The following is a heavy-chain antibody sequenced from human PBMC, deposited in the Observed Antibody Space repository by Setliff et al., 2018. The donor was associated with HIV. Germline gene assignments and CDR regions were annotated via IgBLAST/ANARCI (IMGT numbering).Heavy chain of an antibody. CDR2: MSYDGNNK. V-gene: IGHV3-30*07. CDR3: AREGSVYCGGDCYIQH. J-gene: IGHJ1*01. D-gene: IGHD2-21*02. Sequence: PGGSLRLSCAASGFTFSRYGMHWVRQAPGKGLEWVAVMSYDGNNKYYADSVKGRFTISRDNAKNTLYLQMHSLRVEDTAVYYCAREGSVYCGGDCYIQHWGQGTLVTVSS. CDR1: GFTFSRYG.